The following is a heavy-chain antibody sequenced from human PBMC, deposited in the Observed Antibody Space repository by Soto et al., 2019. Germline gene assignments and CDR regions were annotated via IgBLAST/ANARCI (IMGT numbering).Heavy chain of an antibody. CDR3: AHQASGYYFPFDH. Sequence: GGSLRLSCAASGFSITNHAMNWVRQAPGKGLEWVSVISGSGDTSYADSVKGRITISRDNSRNTLYLQMNSLRAEDTALYYCAHQASGYYFPFDHWGQGTLVTVSS. CDR1: GFSITNHA. D-gene: IGHD3-3*01. CDR2: ISGSGDT. V-gene: IGHV3-23*01. J-gene: IGHJ4*02.